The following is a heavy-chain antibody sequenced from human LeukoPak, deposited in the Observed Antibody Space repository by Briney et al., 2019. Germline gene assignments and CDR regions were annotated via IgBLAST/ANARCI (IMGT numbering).Heavy chain of an antibody. V-gene: IGHV5-51*01. J-gene: IGHJ6*03. D-gene: IGHD4-23*01. CDR2: IYPGDSDT. Sequence: GESLKISCKGSEYSFTNYWIGWVRQMPGKGLEWMGIIYPGDSDTKYSPSFQGLVIISVDKSIRTAYLQWSSLKASDTAMYYSARQVVVSGYYYMDVWGKGTTVTVSS. CDR3: ARQVVVSGYYYMDV. CDR1: EYSFTNYW.